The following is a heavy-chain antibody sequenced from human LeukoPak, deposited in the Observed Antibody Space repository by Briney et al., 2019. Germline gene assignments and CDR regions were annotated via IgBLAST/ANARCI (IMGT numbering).Heavy chain of an antibody. Sequence: SETLSLTCAVYGGSFSGYYWSWIRQPPGKGLEWIGEINHSGSTNYNPSLKSRVTISVDTSKNQFSLKLSSLTAADTAVYYCARSVLLWFGEVYWGQGTLVTVSS. CDR1: GGSFSGYY. D-gene: IGHD3-10*01. CDR3: ARSVLLWFGEVY. J-gene: IGHJ4*02. CDR2: INHSGST. V-gene: IGHV4-34*01.